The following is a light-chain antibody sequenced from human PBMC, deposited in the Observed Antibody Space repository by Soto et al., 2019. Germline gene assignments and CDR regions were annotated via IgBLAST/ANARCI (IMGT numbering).Light chain of an antibody. CDR3: SARDDSLSGVL. V-gene: IGLV1-47*01. CDR1: SSNIGSNH. J-gene: IGLJ2*01. CDR2: RSD. Sequence: QPVLTQPPSTSGTPGQRVTISCSGSSSNIGSNHVYWYQQFPGMAPKLLMYRSDQRPTGVPDRFSGSKSGTSASLAISGLRSDDEADYYCSARDDSLSGVLFGGGTKLTVL.